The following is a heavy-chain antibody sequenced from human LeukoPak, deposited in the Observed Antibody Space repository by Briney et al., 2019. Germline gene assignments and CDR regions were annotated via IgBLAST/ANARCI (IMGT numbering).Heavy chain of an antibody. CDR1: GDSISSYY. CDR2: IFTSGAT. J-gene: IGHJ5*02. CDR3: ARVHWNYDGFAWFDP. V-gene: IGHV4-4*07. Sequence: SETLSLTCTVPGDSISSYYWSWIRQPAGKGLEWIGRIFTSGATFYNPSLKSRVSMSLDASKKQFSLKLNFVTAEDTAVYYCARVHWNYDGFAWFDPWGRGTLVTVSS. D-gene: IGHD1-7*01.